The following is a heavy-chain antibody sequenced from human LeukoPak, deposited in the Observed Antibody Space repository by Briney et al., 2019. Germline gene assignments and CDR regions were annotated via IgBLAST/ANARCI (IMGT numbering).Heavy chain of an antibody. V-gene: IGHV3-23*01. CDR2: ISGSGVST. J-gene: IGHJ4*02. Sequence: PGGSLRLSCAASGFPFSSYAMSWVRQAPGKGLEWVSAISGSGVSTYYADSVKGRFTISRDNSKTTLYLQMNSLRAEDTAVYYCAREISGDTNFDYWGQGTLVTVSS. D-gene: IGHD3-10*01. CDR3: AREISGDTNFDY. CDR1: GFPFSSYA.